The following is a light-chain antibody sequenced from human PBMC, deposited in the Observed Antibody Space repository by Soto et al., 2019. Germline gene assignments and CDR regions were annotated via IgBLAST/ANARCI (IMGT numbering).Light chain of an antibody. V-gene: IGKV3-11*01. Sequence: EIVLTQSPATLSLSPGDRATLSCRASQRVSSYLAWYQHKPGQAPRLLLYAASNRTTGIPARFSGSGSGTDFTLTISSRVPEDFAVYYCQQRSSRPPINFGQGTLLEIK. J-gene: IGKJ5*01. CDR2: AAS. CDR1: QRVSSY. CDR3: QQRSSRPPIN.